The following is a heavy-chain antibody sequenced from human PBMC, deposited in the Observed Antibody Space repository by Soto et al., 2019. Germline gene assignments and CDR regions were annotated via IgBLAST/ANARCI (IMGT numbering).Heavy chain of an antibody. CDR2: ISGFGDGK. CDR3: YGSSYGMDV. V-gene: IGHV3-23*01. J-gene: IGHJ6*02. CDR1: GFTFTNYF. Sequence: EVQMLESGGSLVQPGGSLRLSCAASGFTFTNYFMSWVRQAPGEGLEWVSAISGFGDGKYYADSMKGRFTISRDNSKNTLYLQMNSLRAEDTAVYYAYGSSYGMDVWGQGTSVTVSS. D-gene: IGHD3-16*01.